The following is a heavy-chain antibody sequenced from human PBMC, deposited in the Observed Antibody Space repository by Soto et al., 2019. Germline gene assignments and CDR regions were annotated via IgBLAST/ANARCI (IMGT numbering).Heavy chain of an antibody. CDR2: IYYSGST. CDR1: GGSISSGGYY. D-gene: IGHD5-12*01. CDR3: ARGNSGYDDLNWFDP. J-gene: IGHJ5*02. Sequence: QVQLQESGPGLVKPSQTLSLTCTVSGGSISSGGYYWSWIRQHPEKGLEWIGYIYYSGSTYYNPSLKSRVTISVDTSKNQFSLKLSSVTAADTAVYYCARGNSGYDDLNWFDPWGQGTLVTVSS. V-gene: IGHV4-31*03.